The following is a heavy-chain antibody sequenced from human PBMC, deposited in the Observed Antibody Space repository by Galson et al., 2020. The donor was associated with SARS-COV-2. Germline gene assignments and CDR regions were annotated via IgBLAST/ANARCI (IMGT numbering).Heavy chain of an antibody. J-gene: IGHJ3*02. CDR2: IHQAGSKK. CDR1: TFTFSNFW. D-gene: IGHD2-21*01. Sequence: GGSLRLSCAASTFTFSNFWMTWVRQAPGKGLEWEANIHQAGSKKYYVDSVKGRFTISRDNAKNSLFLQMNSLRAEDTAIYYCAKDNCAQSGIDAFDIWGQGTMITVSS. CDR3: AKDNCAQSGIDAFDI. V-gene: IGHV3-7*01.